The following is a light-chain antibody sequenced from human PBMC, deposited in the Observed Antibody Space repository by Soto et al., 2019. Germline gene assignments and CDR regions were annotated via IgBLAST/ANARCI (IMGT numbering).Light chain of an antibody. J-gene: IGLJ1*01. CDR3: SPYTSSSTYV. CDR2: EVS. CDR1: SSDVGGYNY. V-gene: IGLV2-14*01. Sequence: QSALTQPASVSGSPGQSITISCTGTSSDVGGYNYVSWYQQHPGKAPKLMIYEVSNRPSGVSNRFSGSKSGNTASLTISGLQAEDEADYYCSPYTSSSTYVFGTGTEVTVL.